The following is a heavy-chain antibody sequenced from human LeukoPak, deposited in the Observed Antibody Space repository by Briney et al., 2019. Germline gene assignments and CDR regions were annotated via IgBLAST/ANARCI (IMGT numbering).Heavy chain of an antibody. CDR3: ARGLGSGGGDYVWFDP. V-gene: IGHV3-30*04. Sequence: GGSLRLSCAASGFTFSSYAMHWVRPAPGKGLEWVAVISYDGSNKYYADSVKGRFTISRDNSKNTLYLQMNSLRAEDTAVYYCARGLGSGGGDYVWFDPWGQGTLVTVSS. CDR2: ISYDGSNK. CDR1: GFTFSSYA. J-gene: IGHJ5*02. D-gene: IGHD4-17*01.